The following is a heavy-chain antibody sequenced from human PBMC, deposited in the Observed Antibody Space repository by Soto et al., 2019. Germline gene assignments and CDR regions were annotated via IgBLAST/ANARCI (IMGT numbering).Heavy chain of an antibody. J-gene: IGHJ3*02. Sequence: HPGGSLRLSCAASGFTFSSYAMSWVRQAPGKGLEWVSVISGSGGNTYYADSVKGRFTISRHNSKNTLYLQMNSLRAEDTALYYCAKDGSGYDYDAFDMWGQGTMVTVS. CDR3: AKDGSGYDYDAFDM. CDR1: GFTFSSYA. D-gene: IGHD5-12*01. CDR2: ISGSGGNT. V-gene: IGHV3-23*01.